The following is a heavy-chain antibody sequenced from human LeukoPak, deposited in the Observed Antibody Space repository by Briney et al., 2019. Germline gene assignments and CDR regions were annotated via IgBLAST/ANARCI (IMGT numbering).Heavy chain of an antibody. CDR2: IYYSGST. V-gene: IGHV4-39*01. D-gene: IGHD6-13*01. J-gene: IGHJ3*02. CDR3: ARLKIAGVNLIDAFDI. CDR1: GGSISSSSYY. Sequence: SETLSLTCTVSGGSISSSSYYWGWIRLPPGKGLEWIGSIYYSGSTYYNPSLKSRVTISVDTSKNQFSLKLSSVTAADTAVYYCARLKIAGVNLIDAFDIWGQGTMVTVSS.